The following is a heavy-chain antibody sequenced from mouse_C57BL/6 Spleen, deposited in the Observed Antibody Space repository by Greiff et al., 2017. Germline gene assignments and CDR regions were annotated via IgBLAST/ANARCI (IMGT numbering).Heavy chain of an antibody. V-gene: IGHV3-6*01. J-gene: IGHJ2*01. D-gene: IGHD2-4*01. CDR2: ISYDGSN. Sequence: ESGPGLVKPSQSLSLTCSVTGYSITSGYYWNWIRQFPGNKLEWMGYISYDGSNNYNPSLKNRISITRDTSKNQCFLKLNSLTTEDTAPYYCARVRDYDPYFDYWGQGTTRTVSS. CDR3: ARVRDYDPYFDY. CDR1: GYSITSGYY.